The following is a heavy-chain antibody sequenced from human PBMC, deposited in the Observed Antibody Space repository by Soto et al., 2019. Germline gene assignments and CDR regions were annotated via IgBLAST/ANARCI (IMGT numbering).Heavy chain of an antibody. D-gene: IGHD6-19*01. J-gene: IGHJ6*02. CDR2: MSYDGIET. CDR3: AKDFTLAGPLNYYYGMDV. Sequence: GGSLRLSCAASGFTFSDYAMHWVRQAPGKGLEWVAVMSYDGIETYYSDSVKGRFTIFRDNSKNTLYLQMNSLRADDTALYYCAKDFTLAGPLNYYYGMDVWGQGTTVTVSS. CDR1: GFTFSDYA. V-gene: IGHV3-30*18.